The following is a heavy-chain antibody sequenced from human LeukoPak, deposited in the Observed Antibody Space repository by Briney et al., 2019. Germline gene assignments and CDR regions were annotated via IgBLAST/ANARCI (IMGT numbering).Heavy chain of an antibody. CDR3: ATQVMGPRDGYNYDY. V-gene: IGHV3-74*01. CDR2: INSDGSST. CDR1: GFTFSSYW. Sequence: GGSLRLSCAASGFTFSSYWMHWVRQAPGKGLVWVSRINSDGSSTSYADSVKGRFTISRDNAKNTLYLQMNSLRAEDTAVYYCATQVMGPRDGYNYDYWGQGTLVTVSS. J-gene: IGHJ4*02. D-gene: IGHD5-24*01.